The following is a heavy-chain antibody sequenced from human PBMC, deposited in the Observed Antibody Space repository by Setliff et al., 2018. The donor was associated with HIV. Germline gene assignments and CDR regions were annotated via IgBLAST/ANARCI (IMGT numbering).Heavy chain of an antibody. CDR1: GYSISSGYY. V-gene: IGHV4-38-2*01. J-gene: IGHJ5*02. D-gene: IGHD3-10*01. CDR3: ARQEIFGLVRGVIS. Sequence: SETLSLTCAVSGYSISSGYYWGWIRQPPGKGLEWIGSIYHSGSTYYNPSLKSRVTISVDTSKNQFSLKLSSVTAADTSVYYCARQEIFGLVRGVISWGQGTLVTVS. CDR2: IYHSGST.